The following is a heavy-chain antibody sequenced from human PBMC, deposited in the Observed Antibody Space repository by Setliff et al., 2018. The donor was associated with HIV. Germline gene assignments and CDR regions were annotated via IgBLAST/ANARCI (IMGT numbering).Heavy chain of an antibody. CDR2: ISWDGDST. Sequence: GGSLRLSCAASGFTFDDYTMHWVRQAPGKGLEWVSLISWDGDSTYYADSVKGRFTISRDNAKNSLYLQMNSLRAEDTAVYYCATLSSNWHLDYWGQGTLVTVSS. D-gene: IGHD6-13*01. CDR1: GFTFDDYT. V-gene: IGHV3-43*01. CDR3: ATLSSNWHLDY. J-gene: IGHJ4*02.